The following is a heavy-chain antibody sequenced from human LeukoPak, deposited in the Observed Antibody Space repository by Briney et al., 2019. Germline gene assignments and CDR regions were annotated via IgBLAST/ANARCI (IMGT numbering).Heavy chain of an antibody. D-gene: IGHD2-21*02. V-gene: IGHV3-53*01. J-gene: IGHJ4*02. CDR3: VRVEVATGIIN. CDR1: GFTVSTNS. Sequence: GGSLRLSCAASGFTVSTNSMTWVRQGPGKGLEWVAVIYSGGNTYYADSVRGRFTISRDNSKNTLYLQTNSLRAEGTAVYYCVRVEVATGIINWGQGALVTVSS. CDR2: IYSGGNT.